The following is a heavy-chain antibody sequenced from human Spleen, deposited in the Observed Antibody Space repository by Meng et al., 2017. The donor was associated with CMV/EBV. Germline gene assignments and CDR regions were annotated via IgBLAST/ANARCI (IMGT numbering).Heavy chain of an antibody. D-gene: IGHD6-13*01. J-gene: IGHJ5*02. CDR2: IYPGDSDT. Sequence: GGSLRLSCKGSGYSFTSYWIGWVRQMPGKGLKWMGIIYPGDSDTRYSPSFQGQVTISADKSISTAYLQWSSLKASDTAMYYCARQGRIAAAVGGIDPWGQGTLVTVSS. CDR3: ARQGRIAAAVGGIDP. CDR1: GYSFTSYW. V-gene: IGHV5-51*01.